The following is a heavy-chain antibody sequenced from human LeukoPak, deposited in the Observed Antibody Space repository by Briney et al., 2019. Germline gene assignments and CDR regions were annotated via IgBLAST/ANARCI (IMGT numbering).Heavy chain of an antibody. D-gene: IGHD2-8*01. V-gene: IGHV4-39*01. CDR1: GGSISSSSYY. CDR2: IYYSGST. J-gene: IGHJ4*02. Sequence: SETLSLTCTVSGGSISSSSYYWGWIRQPPGKGLEWIGRIYYSGSTYYNPSLKSRVTISADTSKNQFSLKLSSVTAADTAVYYCARQIVLMVYAIRYFDYWGQGTLVTVSS. CDR3: ARQIVLMVYAIRYFDY.